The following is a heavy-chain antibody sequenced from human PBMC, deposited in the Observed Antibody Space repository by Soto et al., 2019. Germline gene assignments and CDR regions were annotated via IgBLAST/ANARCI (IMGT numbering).Heavy chain of an antibody. Sequence: GVSLRLSCAASGFTFSSYSMNWVRQAPGKGLEWVSSISSSSSYIYYADSVKGRFTISRDNAKNSLYLQMNSLRAEDTAVYYCAREITMASGRFDPWGQGTLVTVSS. V-gene: IGHV3-21*01. CDR3: AREITMASGRFDP. D-gene: IGHD3-10*01. J-gene: IGHJ5*02. CDR2: ISSSSSYI. CDR1: GFTFSSYS.